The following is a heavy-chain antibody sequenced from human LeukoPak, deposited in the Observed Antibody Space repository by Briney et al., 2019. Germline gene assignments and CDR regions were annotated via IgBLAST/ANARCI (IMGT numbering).Heavy chain of an antibody. D-gene: IGHD2-15*01. Sequence: WESLKISCKGSEYSFPTYWIGWVRQMPGQGLEWMGIFFPGDSDTRHSPPFQCQVTISADKYISPPYLQESTLYSGDTAIYYCASAYCSGRNCYFDYWGQGTLVTVSS. CDR3: ASAYCSGRNCYFDY. CDR1: EYSFPTYW. CDR2: FFPGDSDT. J-gene: IGHJ4*02. V-gene: IGHV5-51*01.